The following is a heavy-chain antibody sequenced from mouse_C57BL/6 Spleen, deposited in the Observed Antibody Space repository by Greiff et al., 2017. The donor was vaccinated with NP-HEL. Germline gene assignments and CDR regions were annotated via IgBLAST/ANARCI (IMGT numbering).Heavy chain of an antibody. V-gene: IGHV2-5*01. CDR2: IWRGGST. CDR3: AKKALYEGDAKDY. D-gene: IGHD2-3*01. CDR1: GFSLTSYG. Sequence: VQLQQSGPGLVQPSQRLSITCTVSGFSLTSYGVHWVRQSPGKGLEWLGVIWRGGSTDYNVAFMSRLSITKDNSKSQVFFKMNSLQADDTAIYYCAKKALYEGDAKDYWGQGTSVTVSS. J-gene: IGHJ4*01.